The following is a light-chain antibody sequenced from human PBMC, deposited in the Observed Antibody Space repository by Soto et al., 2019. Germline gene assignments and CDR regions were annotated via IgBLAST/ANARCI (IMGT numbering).Light chain of an antibody. Sequence: DIQMTQSPSTLSASVGDRITITCRASHSVSIWLAWYQQKPGKAPKILIFNASTLKSGVPSRFSGSGSGTEFTLTINGLQPDDFATHYCQQYNGYSTWTFGQGTKVEFK. V-gene: IGKV1-5*01. CDR2: NAS. CDR3: QQYNGYSTWT. J-gene: IGKJ1*01. CDR1: HSVSIW.